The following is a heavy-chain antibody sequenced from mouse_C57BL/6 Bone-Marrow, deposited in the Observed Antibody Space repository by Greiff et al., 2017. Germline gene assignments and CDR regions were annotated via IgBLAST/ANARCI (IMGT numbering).Heavy chain of an antibody. J-gene: IGHJ3*01. CDR3: ARGGDDAWFAY. CDR1: GYAFSSSW. V-gene: IGHV1-82*01. Sequence: QVQLQESGPELVKPGASVKISCKASGYAFSSSWMNWVKQRPGKGLVWIGRIYPGDGDTNYNGKFKGKATLTADKSSSTAYMQRSSMTSEEDAVYFCARGGDDAWFAYWGQGTLVTVSA. CDR2: IYPGDGDT. D-gene: IGHD1-1*02.